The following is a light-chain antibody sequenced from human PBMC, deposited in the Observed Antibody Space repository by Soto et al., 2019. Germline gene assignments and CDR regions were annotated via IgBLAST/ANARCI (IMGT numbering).Light chain of an antibody. Sequence: DIQMTQSPSTLSASVGDRVTITCRASQTINRWLAWYQQKPGEVPKLLIYKASVLESGVPSRFRGSGSGTEFTLTISRLQPEDVATYYCQHWSLGQGTKVDIK. CDR3: QHWS. CDR2: KAS. V-gene: IGKV1-5*03. CDR1: QTINRW. J-gene: IGKJ1*01.